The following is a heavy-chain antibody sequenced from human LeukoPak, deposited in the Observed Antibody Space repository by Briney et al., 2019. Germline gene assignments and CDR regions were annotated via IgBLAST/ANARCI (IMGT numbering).Heavy chain of an antibody. CDR2: INTSGGST. J-gene: IGHJ4*02. V-gene: IGHV3-23*01. CDR3: MKLPTMIIVIDTDFEY. D-gene: IGHD2-21*01. CDR1: GFTFSSYA. Sequence: GGSLRLSCAASGFTFSSYAMSWVRQAPGKGLEWVSSINTSGGSTYYADSLQGRFTISRDNSKNTLHLQMNSVRAEDTALYYCMKLPTMIIVIDTDFEYWGQGAQVTVSS.